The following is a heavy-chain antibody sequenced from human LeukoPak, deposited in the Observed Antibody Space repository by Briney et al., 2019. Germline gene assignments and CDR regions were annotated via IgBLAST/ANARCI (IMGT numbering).Heavy chain of an antibody. V-gene: IGHV4-34*01. CDR3: ARGKQQLATALDY. D-gene: IGHD6-13*01. CDR2: INHSGST. J-gene: IGHJ4*02. Sequence: SETLSLTCAVYGGSFSGYYWSWIRQPPGKGLEWIGEINHSGSTNYNPSLKSRVTISVDTSKNQFSPKLSSVTAADTAVYYCARGKQQLATALDYWGQGTLVTVSS. CDR1: GGSFSGYY.